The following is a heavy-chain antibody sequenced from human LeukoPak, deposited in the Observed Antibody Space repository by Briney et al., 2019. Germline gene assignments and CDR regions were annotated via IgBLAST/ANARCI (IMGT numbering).Heavy chain of an antibody. CDR3: AKRGGQWLFDY. CDR2: ISYDGSNK. Sequence: GGSLRLSCAASGFTFDDYGMSWVRQAPGKGLEWVAVISYDGSNKYYADSVKGRFTISRDNSKNTLYLQMNSLRAEDTAVYYCAKRGGQWLFDYWGQGTLVTVSS. CDR1: GFTFDDYG. V-gene: IGHV3-30*18. D-gene: IGHD6-19*01. J-gene: IGHJ4*02.